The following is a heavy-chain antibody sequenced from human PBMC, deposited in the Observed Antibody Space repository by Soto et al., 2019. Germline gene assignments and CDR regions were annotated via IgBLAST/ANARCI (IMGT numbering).Heavy chain of an antibody. CDR1: GFSLRTTGVG. V-gene: IGHV2-5*02. CDR3: AHTWGLPFDY. D-gene: IGHD3-16*01. J-gene: IGHJ4*02. Sequence: QITLKESGPTLVKPTQTLTLTCTYSGFSLRTTGVGVGWIRQPPGKALEWLGIIYWDDDKRYSPSLKSRLPLTSDISKSQVVMTMTNMGPVDTATYFCAHTWGLPFDYWGPGNLFSVSS. CDR2: IYWDDDK.